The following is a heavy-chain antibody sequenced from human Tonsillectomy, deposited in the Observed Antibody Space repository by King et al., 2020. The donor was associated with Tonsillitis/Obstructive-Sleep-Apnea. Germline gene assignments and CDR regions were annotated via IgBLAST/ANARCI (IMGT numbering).Heavy chain of an antibody. V-gene: IGHV3-72*01. CDR2: IRDKPNSYTT. CDR1: GFTFSDHY. CDR3: AKMGYCIGISCSPFDY. J-gene: IGHJ4*02. Sequence: VQLVESGGGLVQPGGSLRLSCAASGFTFSDHYMDWVRQAPGKGLEWVGRIRDKPNSYTTEYAASVKGRFTLSRDDSHNSLYLHLTSLKTEDTAVYYCAKMGYCIGISCSPFDYWGQGTLVTVSS. D-gene: IGHD2-2*01.